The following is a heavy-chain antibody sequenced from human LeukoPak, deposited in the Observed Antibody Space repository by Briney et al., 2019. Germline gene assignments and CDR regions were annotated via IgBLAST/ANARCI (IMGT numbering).Heavy chain of an antibody. D-gene: IGHD3-10*01. V-gene: IGHV3-15*01. CDR1: GFTFTNTW. CDR2: VKSKADDGTT. J-gene: IGHJ3*02. CDR3: ATEGGSGSYYGDDAFDM. Sequence: GGSLRLSCEASGFTFTNTWMSWVRQAPGKGLEWVGRVKSKADDGTTDYAAPVQGRFTISRDDSKNTLSLQMNSLKTEDTAVYYHATEGGSGSYYGDDAFDMWGQGTMVTVSS.